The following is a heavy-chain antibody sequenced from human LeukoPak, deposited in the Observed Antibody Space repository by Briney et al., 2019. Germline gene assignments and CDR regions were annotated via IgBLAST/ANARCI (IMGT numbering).Heavy chain of an antibody. CDR3: ARGSMHVYHLYTDY. V-gene: IGHV3-7*01. CDR1: GFTYTNYW. CDR2: IKQDGSER. J-gene: IGHJ4*02. Sequence: QPGGSLRLSCAASGFTYTNYWVSWFRQAPGQGLEWVASIKQDGSERYYVDSVEGRFTISRDNAKNSLFLQLSSLRVEDTAVYYCARGSMHVYHLYTDYWGQGTLVTVSS. D-gene: IGHD3-16*01.